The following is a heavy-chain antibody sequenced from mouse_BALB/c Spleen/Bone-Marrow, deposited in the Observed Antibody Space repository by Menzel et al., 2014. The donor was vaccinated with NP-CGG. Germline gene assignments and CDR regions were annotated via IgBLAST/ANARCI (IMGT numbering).Heavy chain of an antibody. Sequence: VQLQQSGAELVKPGASVKLSCTASGFNIKDTYMHWVKQRPEQGLEWIGRIDPANGNTKYDPKFQGKATITADTSSNTAYLQFSSLTSEDTAVYYCARLGNYGPSYAMDYWGQGTSVTVSS. V-gene: IGHV14-3*02. D-gene: IGHD2-1*01. CDR2: IDPANGNT. CDR3: ARLGNYGPSYAMDY. CDR1: GFNIKDTY. J-gene: IGHJ4*01.